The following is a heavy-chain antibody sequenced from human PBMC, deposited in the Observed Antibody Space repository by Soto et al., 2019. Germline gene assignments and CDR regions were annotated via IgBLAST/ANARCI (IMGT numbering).Heavy chain of an antibody. Sequence: QVQLVQSGSEVKKPGSSVKVSCKAFGATFHSYAISWVRQAPGQGLAWMGGIIPIFGTAYYAEKFQGRVTITAEEYTTSADIELCRLTSEDTDDYYFARDRVLIDYGESKAWGHATLVPISS. CDR1: GATFHSYA. V-gene: IGHV1-69*12. D-gene: IGHD4-17*01. CDR2: IIPIFGTA. CDR3: ARDRVLIDYGESKA. J-gene: IGHJ1*01.